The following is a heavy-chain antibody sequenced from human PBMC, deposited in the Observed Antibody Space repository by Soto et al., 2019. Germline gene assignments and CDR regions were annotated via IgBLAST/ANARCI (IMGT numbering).Heavy chain of an antibody. CDR3: AKGRPPFDL. D-gene: IGHD6-6*01. V-gene: IGHV3-23*01. Sequence: EVQLLESGGGLVQPGGSLRLSCAASQFTFSYYAMGWVRQAPGKGLEWVSLISGAGGSTNYADSVKGGFAIARDTAKNSLYLQMNSLSAEDTAVYYCAKGRPPFDLWGRGTLVIVSS. CDR2: ISGAGGST. CDR1: QFTFSYYA. J-gene: IGHJ2*01.